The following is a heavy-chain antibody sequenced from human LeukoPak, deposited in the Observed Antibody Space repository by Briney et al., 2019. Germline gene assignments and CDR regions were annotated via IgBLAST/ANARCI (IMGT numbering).Heavy chain of an antibody. J-gene: IGHJ4*02. Sequence: ASVKVSCKASGYTFTGYYMHWVRQAPGRGLEWMGWINPNSGGTNYAQKFQGRVTMTRDTSISTDYMELSRLRSADTAVYYCARSPHILTGENFDYWGQGTLVTVSS. D-gene: IGHD3-9*01. V-gene: IGHV1-2*02. CDR2: INPNSGGT. CDR3: ARSPHILTGENFDY. CDR1: GYTFTGYY.